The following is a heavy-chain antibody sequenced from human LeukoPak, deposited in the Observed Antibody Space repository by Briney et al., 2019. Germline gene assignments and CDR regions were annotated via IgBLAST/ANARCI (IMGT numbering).Heavy chain of an antibody. Sequence: PGGSLRLSCAASGFTFSSYSMNWVRQAPGKGLEWVSSISSSSSYIYYADSVKGRFTISRDNAKNSLYLQMNSLRAEDTAVYYCARSDYGDGSTPFFDYWGQGTLVTVSS. V-gene: IGHV3-21*01. J-gene: IGHJ4*02. D-gene: IGHD4-17*01. CDR2: ISSSSSYI. CDR3: ARSDYGDGSTPFFDY. CDR1: GFTFSSYS.